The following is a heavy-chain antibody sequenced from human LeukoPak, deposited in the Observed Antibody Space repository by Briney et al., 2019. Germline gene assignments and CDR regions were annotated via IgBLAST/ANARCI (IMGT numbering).Heavy chain of an antibody. Sequence: GRSQRLSCAASGFTFSSYGMHWVRQAPGKGLEWVAVIWYDGSNKYYADSVKGRFTISRDNSKNTLYLQMNSLRAEDTAVYYCARDQATRGPGYGMDVWGKGTTVTVSS. D-gene: IGHD3-10*01. J-gene: IGHJ6*04. CDR3: ARDQATRGPGYGMDV. V-gene: IGHV3-33*01. CDR1: GFTFSSYG. CDR2: IWYDGSNK.